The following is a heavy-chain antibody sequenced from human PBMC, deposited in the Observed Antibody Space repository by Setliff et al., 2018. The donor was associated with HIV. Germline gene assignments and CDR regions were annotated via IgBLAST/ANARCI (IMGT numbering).Heavy chain of an antibody. CDR3: ARLFQWMSFSFDI. CDR2: IYYSGST. V-gene: IGHV4-59*08. D-gene: IGHD5-12*01. J-gene: IGHJ3*02. Sequence: SETLSLTCTVSGGSMNIHYWSWIRQPPGKGLEWIGSIYYSGSTNYNPSLKSRVTISVDTSKKQFSLKLTSVTAADTAVYYCARLFQWMSFSFDIWGQGTMVTVSS. CDR1: GGSMNIHY.